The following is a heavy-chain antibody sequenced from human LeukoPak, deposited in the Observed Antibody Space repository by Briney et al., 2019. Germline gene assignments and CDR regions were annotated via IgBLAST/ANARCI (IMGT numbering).Heavy chain of an antibody. Sequence: SETLSLTCTVSGGSISGYYWSWIRQPAGKGLEWIGRIYTSGSTNYNPSLKSRVTISVDKSKNQFPLKLSSVTAANTAVYYCARDNPGTRYYYYMDVWGKGTTVTVSS. D-gene: IGHD1-7*01. CDR2: IYTSGST. J-gene: IGHJ6*03. V-gene: IGHV4-4*07. CDR3: ARDNPGTRYYYYMDV. CDR1: GGSISGYY.